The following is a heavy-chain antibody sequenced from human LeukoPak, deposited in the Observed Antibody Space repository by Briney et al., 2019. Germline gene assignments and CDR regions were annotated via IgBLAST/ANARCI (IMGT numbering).Heavy chain of an antibody. V-gene: IGHV3-11*01. Sequence: LSLTCTVSGGSISAYYMNWIRQAPGKGLEWVSYITIGGSTMYYADSVKGRFTISRDNAKNSLYLQMNSLRAEDTAVYYCARGYSTGGFDPWGQGTLVTVSS. CDR2: ITIGGSTM. CDR1: GGSISAYY. J-gene: IGHJ5*02. D-gene: IGHD6-25*01. CDR3: ARGYSTGGFDP.